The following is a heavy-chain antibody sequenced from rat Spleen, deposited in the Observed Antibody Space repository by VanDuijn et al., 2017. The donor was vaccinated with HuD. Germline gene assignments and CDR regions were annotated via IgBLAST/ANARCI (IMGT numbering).Heavy chain of an antibody. V-gene: IGHV5S14*01. Sequence: VQLKESGPGLVQPSQTLSLTCTVSGFSLTSYTVSWVRQTPTKGLEWVASISTGGGNTYYRDSVKGRFTISRDNAKNTQYLQMDSLRSEDTAIYYCTREDYVLTDWGQGVMVTVSS. D-gene: IGHD1-12*01. CDR1: GFSLTSYT. CDR3: TREDYVLTD. J-gene: IGHJ2*01. CDR2: ISTGGGNT.